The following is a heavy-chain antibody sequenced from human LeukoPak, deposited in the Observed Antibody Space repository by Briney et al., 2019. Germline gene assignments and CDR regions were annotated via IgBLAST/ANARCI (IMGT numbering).Heavy chain of an antibody. CDR3: ARGRYYMDV. CDR1: GGSISSHY. Sequence: SETLSLTCTVSGGSISSHYWSWIRQPTGKGLEWIGYIYYSGSTNYNPSLKSRVTISVDTSKNQFSLKLSSVTAADTAVYYCARGRYYMDVWGKGTTVTVSS. V-gene: IGHV4-59*11. CDR2: IYYSGST. J-gene: IGHJ6*03.